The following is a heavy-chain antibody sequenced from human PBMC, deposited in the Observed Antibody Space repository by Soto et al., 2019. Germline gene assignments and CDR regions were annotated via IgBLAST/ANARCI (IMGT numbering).Heavy chain of an antibody. D-gene: IGHD6-19*01. J-gene: IGHJ5*02. Sequence: ASVKVSCKASGYTFTSYGISWVRQAPGQGLEWMGWISAYNGNTNYAQKLQGRVTMTTDTSTSTAYMELRSLRSDDTAVYYCARDDVAVAGKGWFDPWGQGTLVTVSS. V-gene: IGHV1-18*01. CDR3: ARDDVAVAGKGWFDP. CDR1: GYTFTSYG. CDR2: ISAYNGNT.